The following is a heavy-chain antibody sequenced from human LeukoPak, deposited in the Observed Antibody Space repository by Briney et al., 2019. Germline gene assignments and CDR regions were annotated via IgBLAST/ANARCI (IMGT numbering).Heavy chain of an antibody. Sequence: GASVKVSCKASGYTFTGYYMHWVRQAPGQGLEWMGWINPNSGGTNYAQKFQGGVTLTRDTSISTAYMELSRLRSDDTAVYYCARVRGYYDSSGYYYLVGATGYDAFDIWGQGTMVTVSS. CDR3: ARVRGYYDSSGYYYLVGATGYDAFDI. J-gene: IGHJ3*02. CDR1: GYTFTGYY. CDR2: INPNSGGT. V-gene: IGHV1-2*02. D-gene: IGHD3-22*01.